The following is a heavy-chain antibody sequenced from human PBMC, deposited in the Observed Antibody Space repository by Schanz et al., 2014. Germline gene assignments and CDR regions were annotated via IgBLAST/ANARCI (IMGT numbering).Heavy chain of an antibody. J-gene: IGHJ6*02. CDR3: ARRVPYSFGLDV. Sequence: QVQLVESGGGLVKPGGSLRLSCVASGFTFSDYYMSWIRQAPGKGLEWIAYISSGGTTIYYADSVKGRFTISRDNAKSCLYLQMNSLRDEDTAVYYCARRVPYSFGLDVWGQGATVTVSS. V-gene: IGHV3-11*04. CDR1: GFTFSDYY. CDR2: ISSGGTTI. D-gene: IGHD1-1*01.